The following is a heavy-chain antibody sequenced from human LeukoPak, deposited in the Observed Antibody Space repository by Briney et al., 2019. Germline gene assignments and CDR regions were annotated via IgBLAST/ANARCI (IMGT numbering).Heavy chain of an antibody. V-gene: IGHV1-69*06. D-gene: IGHD5-24*01. Sequence: SVKVSCKTSGDTFSIYAITWVRQAPGQGLEWMGGIIPIFGTANYAQKFQGRVTITADKSTSTAYMELSSLRSEDTAVYYCARVIEMATTQNWFDPWGQGTLVTVSS. J-gene: IGHJ5*02. CDR3: ARVIEMATTQNWFDP. CDR1: GDTFSIYA. CDR2: IIPIFGTA.